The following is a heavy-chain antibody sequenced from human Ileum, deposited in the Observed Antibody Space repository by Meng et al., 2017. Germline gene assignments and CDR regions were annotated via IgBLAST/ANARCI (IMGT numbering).Heavy chain of an antibody. CDR3: AHGSGWLFDY. J-gene: IGHJ4*02. Sequence: QITLKESGPTLVKPTQSLTLACTFSGFSRSYPAEAGGWFRQPPGKALEWLALIYWDDDNHYSPSLRSRLTFTKDASRNQVVLTLTNMDPMDTATYFCAHGSGWLFDYWGQGTLVTVSS. CDR2: IYWDDDN. D-gene: IGHD6-19*01. V-gene: IGHV2-5*02. CDR1: GFSRSYPAEA.